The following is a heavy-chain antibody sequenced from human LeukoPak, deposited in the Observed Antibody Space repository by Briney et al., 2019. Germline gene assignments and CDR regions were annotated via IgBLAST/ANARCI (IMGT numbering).Heavy chain of an antibody. Sequence: SETLSLTCAVYGGSFSGYYWSWIRQPPGKGLEWIGEINHSGSTYYNPSLKSRVTISVDTSKNQFSLKLSSVTAADTAVYYCARQDYYDSSGYYYIDYYYGMDVWGQGTTVTVSS. CDR2: INHSGST. CDR3: ARQDYYDSSGYYYIDYYYGMDV. V-gene: IGHV4-34*01. D-gene: IGHD3-22*01. J-gene: IGHJ6*02. CDR1: GGSFSGYY.